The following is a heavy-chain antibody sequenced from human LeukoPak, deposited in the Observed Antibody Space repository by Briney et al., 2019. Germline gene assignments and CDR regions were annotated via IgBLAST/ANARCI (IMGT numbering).Heavy chain of an antibody. CDR1: GGSISSHSYY. V-gene: IGHV4-61*09. Sequence: SETLSLTCTVSGGSISSHSYYWSWIRQPAGKGLEWIGHIYSSGSTNYNPSLKSRVTISVDTSKNQFSLKLSSVTAADTAVYYCARESPGELRLDTGVDPWGQGTLVTVSS. CDR2: IYSSGST. D-gene: IGHD1-26*01. J-gene: IGHJ5*02. CDR3: ARESPGELRLDTGVDP.